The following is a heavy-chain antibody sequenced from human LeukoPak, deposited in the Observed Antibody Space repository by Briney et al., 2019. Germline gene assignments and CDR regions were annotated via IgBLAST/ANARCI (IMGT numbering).Heavy chain of an antibody. CDR2: ISSSSSTI. V-gene: IGHV3-48*04. J-gene: IGHJ5*02. D-gene: IGHD3-3*01. CDR3: AREELRFLEFDP. CDR1: GFTFSSYS. Sequence: GGSLRLSCAASGFTFSSYSMNWVRQAPGKGLEWVSYISSSSSTIYYADSVKGRFTISRDNAKKSLYMQMTSLRAEDTAVYYCAREELRFLEFDPWGQGTLVTVSS.